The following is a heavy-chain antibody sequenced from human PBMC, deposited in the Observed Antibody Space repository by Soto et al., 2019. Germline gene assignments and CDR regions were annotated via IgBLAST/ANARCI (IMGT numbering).Heavy chain of an antibody. Sequence: QVRLQESGPGLVKPSETLSLSCLVSGDSVGNGPYYWSWIRQPPGKGLEWIGYIYYSGSTNLNPSLESRVNISIDTSKNKFSLKLRSVTAADAAVYFCARVGTSCHSGGCYYYYGLGLWGQGTTVAISS. CDR3: ARVGTSCHSGGCYYYYGLGL. V-gene: IGHV4-61*01. CDR1: GDSVGNGPYY. D-gene: IGHD1-26*01. J-gene: IGHJ6*02. CDR2: IYYSGST.